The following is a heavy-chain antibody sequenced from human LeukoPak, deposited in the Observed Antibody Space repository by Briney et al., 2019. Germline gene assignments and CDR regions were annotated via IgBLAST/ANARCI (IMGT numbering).Heavy chain of an antibody. V-gene: IGHV4-39*01. CDR1: GGSISSSDYY. J-gene: IGHJ4*02. Sequence: PSETLSLTCSASGGSISSSDYYWVWIRQPPGKGLEWIANIFYTGTTHYNPSLKSRVTISVDTSKNQFSLKVNSVTAADTAVYYCARRGLDWSVFDYWGLGTLVTVSS. CDR2: IFYTGTT. D-gene: IGHD3/OR15-3a*01. CDR3: ARRGLDWSVFDY.